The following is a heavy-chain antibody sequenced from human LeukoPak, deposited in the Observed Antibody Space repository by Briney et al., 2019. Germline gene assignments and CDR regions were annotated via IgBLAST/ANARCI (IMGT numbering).Heavy chain of an antibody. CDR1: GFTFSRYW. Sequence: GGSLRLSCTASGFTFSRYWMTWVRQAPGKGLEWVANIKEDGSAKYYVDSMKGRFTISRDNAKNSLYLQTNSLRAEDTAVYYCARDSPGYGGYSYWGQGTLVTVSS. CDR3: ARDSPGYGGYSY. CDR2: IKEDGSAK. V-gene: IGHV3-7*04. J-gene: IGHJ4*02. D-gene: IGHD5-12*01.